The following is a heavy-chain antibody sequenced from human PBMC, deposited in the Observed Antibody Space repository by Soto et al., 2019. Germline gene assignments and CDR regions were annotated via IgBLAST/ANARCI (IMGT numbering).Heavy chain of an antibody. D-gene: IGHD2-15*01. J-gene: IGHJ3*02. CDR3: ARWACCSRYCSGGSCFGDAFDI. CDR2: IIPILGIA. CDR1: GGTFSSYT. Sequence: ASVKVSCKASGGTFSSYTISWVRQAPGQGLEWMGRIIPILGIANYAQKFQGRVTITADKSTSTAYMELSSLRSEDTAVYYCARWACCSRYCSGGSCFGDAFDIWGQGTMVTVSS. V-gene: IGHV1-69*02.